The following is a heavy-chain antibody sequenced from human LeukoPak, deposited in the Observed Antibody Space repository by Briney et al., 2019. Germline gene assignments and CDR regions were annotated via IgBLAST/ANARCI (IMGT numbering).Heavy chain of an antibody. D-gene: IGHD6-13*01. CDR2: INSDGSST. CDR1: GFSFSNHW. J-gene: IGHJ4*02. Sequence: PGGSLRLSCAAFGFSFSNHWMHWVRQVPGKGLVWVSRINSDGSSTTYADSVKGRFTISRDNAKNTLYLQMNSLRDEDTAVYYCTRDVSQSSSWYGEFDYWGQGTQVTVSS. CDR3: TRDVSQSSSWYGEFDY. V-gene: IGHV3-74*03.